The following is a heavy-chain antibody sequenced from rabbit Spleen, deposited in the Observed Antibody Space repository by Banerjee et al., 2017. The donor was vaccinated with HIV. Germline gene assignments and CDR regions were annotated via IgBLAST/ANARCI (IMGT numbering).Heavy chain of an antibody. D-gene: IGHD8-1*01. CDR2: IDTGSDNK. CDR3: ASSSDYSLGLGL. J-gene: IGHJ4*01. Sequence: QLLEESGGGLVQHEGSLTLTCTASGFYFSSSYYLCWVRQVPVKGLEWIGCIDTGSDNKWYASWVNGRFSISKSSSTTVTLQMTSLTAADTATYFCASSSDYSLGLGLWGPGTLVTVS. CDR1: GFYFSSSYY. V-gene: IGHV1S40*01.